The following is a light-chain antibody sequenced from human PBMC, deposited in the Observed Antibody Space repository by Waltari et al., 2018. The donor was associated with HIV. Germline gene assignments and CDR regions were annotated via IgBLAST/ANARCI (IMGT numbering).Light chain of an antibody. CDR1: RSNIGAGYF. CDR2: SAI. Sequence: QSALTQPPSVSGAPGQRVTISCTGNRSNIGAGYFVHWYQHLPGTAPKLLVDSAINRPSGVPDRFSGPKSGTSASLVITGLQAEDEADYYCQSYDSSLRASVFGGGTKLTVL. J-gene: IGLJ2*01. CDR3: QSYDSSLRASV. V-gene: IGLV1-40*01.